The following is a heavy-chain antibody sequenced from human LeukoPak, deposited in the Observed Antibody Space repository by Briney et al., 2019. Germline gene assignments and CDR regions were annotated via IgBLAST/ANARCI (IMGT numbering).Heavy chain of an antibody. CDR3: AKVFFMDY. V-gene: IGHV3-23*01. Sequence: SGGSLRLSCAASGFTFSSFGVSWVRQAPGKGLEWVSAISVSGDSTNYADSVKGRFTISRDNSKNTLYLQMNSLRAEDTAVYYCAKVFFMDYWGQGTLVTVSS. CDR2: ISVSGDST. J-gene: IGHJ4*02. D-gene: IGHD2-8*01. CDR1: GFTFSSFG.